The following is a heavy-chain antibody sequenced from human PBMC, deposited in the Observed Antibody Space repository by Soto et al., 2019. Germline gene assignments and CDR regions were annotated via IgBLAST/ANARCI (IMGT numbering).Heavy chain of an antibody. CDR3: ARHPIRYYDILTVQTVYPEYNWIDP. CDR2: VFYTGST. CDR1: GGSISSSY. Sequence: SETLSLTCTVSGGSISSSYWSWIRQPPGKGLEWIGYVFYTGSTNYNPFLKSRVTISIDTSKSQFSLKLSSVTAADTAVYYCARHPIRYYDILTVQTVYPEYNWIDPWGQGTLVTVSS. V-gene: IGHV4-59*08. D-gene: IGHD3-9*01. J-gene: IGHJ5*02.